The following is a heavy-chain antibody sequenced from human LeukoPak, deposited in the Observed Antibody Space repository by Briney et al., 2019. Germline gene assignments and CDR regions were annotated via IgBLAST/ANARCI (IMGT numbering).Heavy chain of an antibody. V-gene: IGHV3-74*01. Sequence: GGSLRLSCAASGFTFSSYWMHWVRQAPGKGLVWVSRISTDASSTTYADSVKGRFTISRDNAKDTLYLQMNSLRAADTAVYYCAKDQRSIAVAGYFDFWGQGTLVTVSS. J-gene: IGHJ4*02. D-gene: IGHD6-19*01. CDR3: AKDQRSIAVAGYFDF. CDR2: ISTDASST. CDR1: GFTFSSYW.